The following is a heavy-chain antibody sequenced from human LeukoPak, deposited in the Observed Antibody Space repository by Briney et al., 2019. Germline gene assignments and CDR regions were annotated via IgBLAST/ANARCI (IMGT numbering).Heavy chain of an antibody. Sequence: GGSLRLSCAASGFTFSSYWMHWVRQAPGKGLVWVSRINSDGSSTSYADSVKGRFTISRDNAKNTLYLQMNSLRAEDTAVYYCARERGPYSSSNPPDYWGQGTLVTVSS. V-gene: IGHV3-74*01. CDR3: ARERGPYSSSNPPDY. CDR1: GFTFSSYW. J-gene: IGHJ4*02. CDR2: INSDGSST. D-gene: IGHD6-6*01.